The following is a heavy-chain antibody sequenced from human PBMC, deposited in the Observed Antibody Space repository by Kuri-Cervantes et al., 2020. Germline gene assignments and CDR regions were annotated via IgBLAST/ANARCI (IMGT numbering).Heavy chain of an antibody. D-gene: IGHD3-10*01. Sequence: ASVKVSCKVSGYTLTELSMHWVRQAPGKGLEWMGGFDPEDGETIYAQKFQGRVTMTEDTSTDTAYMGLSSLRSEDTAVYYCATDGYGSGSGDTFDIWGQGTMVTVSS. CDR1: GYTLTELS. CDR3: ATDGYGSGSGDTFDI. J-gene: IGHJ3*02. V-gene: IGHV1-24*01. CDR2: FDPEDGET.